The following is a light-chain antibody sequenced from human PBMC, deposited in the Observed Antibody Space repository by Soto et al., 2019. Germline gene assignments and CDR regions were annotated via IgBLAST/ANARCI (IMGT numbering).Light chain of an antibody. Sequence: DIQMPQSPSTLSASVGDRVTITSRASHSISTWLAWYQQKPGKAPKLLIYKASYLESGVPSRFGGSGSGTEVTLTISSLQPDDFAPYFCHQYDSYSPYTFGQGTKLESK. J-gene: IGKJ2*01. CDR1: HSISTW. V-gene: IGKV1-5*03. CDR2: KAS. CDR3: HQYDSYSPYT.